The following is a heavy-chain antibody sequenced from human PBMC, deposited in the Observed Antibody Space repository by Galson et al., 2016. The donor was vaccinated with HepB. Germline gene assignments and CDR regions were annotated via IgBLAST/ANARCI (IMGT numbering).Heavy chain of an antibody. CDR2: ITPNSGGT. D-gene: IGHD5-12*01. Sequence: SVKVSCKASGSMFTDYYIYWVRQAPGQGLEWMGWITPNSGGTNYAQKFHGRVTLTRDTSTSTTYMELSRLTSDDPGVYYCAPQNLVATRLYYGMDVWGKGTTVTVSS. CDR3: APQNLVATRLYYGMDV. CDR1: GSMFTDYY. J-gene: IGHJ6*04. V-gene: IGHV1-2*02.